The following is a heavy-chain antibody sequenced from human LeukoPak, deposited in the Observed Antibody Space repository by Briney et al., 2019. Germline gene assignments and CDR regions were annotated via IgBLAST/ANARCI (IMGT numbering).Heavy chain of an antibody. D-gene: IGHD2-15*01. J-gene: IGHJ4*02. CDR2: IWYDGSNK. CDR1: GFTFSSYG. CDR3: ARDIGYCSGGSCYMGPFDY. V-gene: IGHV3-33*01. Sequence: GRSLRLSCAASGFTFSSYGMHWVRQAPGKGLEWVAVIWYDGSNKYYADSVKGRFTISRDNSKNTLYLQMNSLRAEDTAVYYCARDIGYCSGGSCYMGPFDYWGQGALVTVSS.